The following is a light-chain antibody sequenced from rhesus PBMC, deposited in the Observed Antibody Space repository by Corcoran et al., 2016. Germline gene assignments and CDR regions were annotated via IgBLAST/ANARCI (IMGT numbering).Light chain of an antibody. CDR1: QGISSY. Sequence: DIQLTQSPSSLSAFVGDRVTITCRASQGISSYLAWYQQKPGKAPKVLIYDASNLQGGAPSRFSGSGSGTDFTLTISSLQPEDFAVYYCQQRSTYPLPFGGGTKVEIK. CDR2: DAS. V-gene: IGKV1-38*01. J-gene: IGKJ4*01. CDR3: QQRSTYPLP.